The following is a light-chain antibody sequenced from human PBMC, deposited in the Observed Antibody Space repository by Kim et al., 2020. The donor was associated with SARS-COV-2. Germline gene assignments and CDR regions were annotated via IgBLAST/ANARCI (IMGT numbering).Light chain of an antibody. CDR1: SSNIGSNS. Sequence: ELTQPPSASGTPGQRVTISCSGSSSNIGSNSVYWFQQLPGTAPKLLIYNNNQRPSGVPDRFSGSKSGTSASLAISWLRSEDEADYYCAPWDDSLTGWV. CDR3: APWDDSLTGWV. V-gene: IGLV1-47*02. CDR2: NNN. J-gene: IGLJ3*02.